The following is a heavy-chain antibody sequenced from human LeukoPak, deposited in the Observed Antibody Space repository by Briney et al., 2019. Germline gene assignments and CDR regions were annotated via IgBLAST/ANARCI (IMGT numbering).Heavy chain of an antibody. J-gene: IGHJ3*01. CDR1: GFIFSNYA. Sequence: PGGSLRLSCLASGFIFSNYAVHWVRQAPGKGLEYVSGINSDGSSTNYADAVKGRITISRDNSRNTLYLQMSSLRPEDTAMYHCVRTIVTFGRLIRLDAFDVWGQGSKVTVSS. D-gene: IGHD3-16*01. CDR3: VRTIVTFGRLIRLDAFDV. V-gene: IGHV3-64D*06. CDR2: INSDGSST.